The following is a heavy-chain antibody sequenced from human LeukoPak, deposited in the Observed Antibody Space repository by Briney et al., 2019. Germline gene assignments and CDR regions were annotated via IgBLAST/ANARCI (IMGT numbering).Heavy chain of an antibody. CDR3: AKAGSGYYPDY. J-gene: IGHJ4*02. V-gene: IGHV3-23*01. D-gene: IGHD3-3*01. Sequence: XXXVXQXXXXGLEWVSAISGSGGSTYYADSVKGRFTISRDNSKNTLYLQMNSLRAEDTAVYYCAKAGSGYYPDYWGQGTLVTVSS. CDR2: ISGSGGST.